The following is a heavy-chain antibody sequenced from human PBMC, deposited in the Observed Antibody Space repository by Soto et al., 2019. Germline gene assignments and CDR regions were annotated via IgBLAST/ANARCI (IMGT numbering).Heavy chain of an antibody. V-gene: IGHV4-31*03. CDR2: IYYSGST. Sequence: SETLSLTCTVSGGSISSGGYYWSWIRQHPGKGLEWIGYIYYSGSTYYNPSLKSRVTISVDTSKNQFSLKLSSVTAADTAVYYCAREKGRITIFGVVSGWFDPWGQGTLVTVSS. CDR3: AREKGRITIFGVVSGWFDP. J-gene: IGHJ5*02. D-gene: IGHD3-3*01. CDR1: GGSISSGGYY.